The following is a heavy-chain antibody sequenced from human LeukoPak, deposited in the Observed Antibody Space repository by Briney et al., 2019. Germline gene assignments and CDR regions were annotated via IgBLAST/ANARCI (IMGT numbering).Heavy chain of an antibody. Sequence: NPSETLSLTCTVSGGSISSSSYYWGWIRQPPGKGLEWIGTIYYSGSTYYNPSLKSRVTISVDTSKYQFSLKLSSVTAADTAVYYCARASSGTYYYFDYWGQGTLVTVSS. CDR3: ARASSGTYYYFDY. J-gene: IGHJ4*02. D-gene: IGHD1-26*01. CDR1: GGSISSSSYY. CDR2: IYYSGST. V-gene: IGHV4-39*07.